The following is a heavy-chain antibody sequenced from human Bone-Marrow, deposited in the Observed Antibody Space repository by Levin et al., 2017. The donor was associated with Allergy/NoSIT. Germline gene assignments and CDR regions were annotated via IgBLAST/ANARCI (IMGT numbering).Heavy chain of an antibody. Sequence: SVKVSCKASGGTFSSYAISWVRQAPGQGLEWMGGIIPIFGTANYAQKFQGRVTITADESTSTAYMELSSLRSEDTAVYYCAREHIECFGGVCYDGTSGRVAATPFAFDIWGQGTMVTVSS. V-gene: IGHV1-69*13. CDR1: GGTFSSYA. D-gene: IGHD2-8*02. J-gene: IGHJ3*02. CDR2: IIPIFGTA. CDR3: AREHIECFGGVCYDGTSGRVAATPFAFDI.